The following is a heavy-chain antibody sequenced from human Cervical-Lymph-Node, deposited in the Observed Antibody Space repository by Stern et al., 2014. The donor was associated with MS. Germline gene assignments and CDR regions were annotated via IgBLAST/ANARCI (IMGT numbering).Heavy chain of an antibody. CDR3: ARNYGDTPYLDY. V-gene: IGHV2-5*02. J-gene: IGHJ4*02. D-gene: IGHD4-17*01. CDR1: GFSLSTSGVG. Sequence: QVTLKESGPTLVKPTQTLTLTCTFSGFSLSTSGVGVGWIRQPPGKALEWLALRYWDDDKRYSPSLKSMTTITKDSPNNQAALNITNMDPVDTAPYYCARNYGDTPYLDYWGQGTLVTVSS. CDR2: RYWDDDK.